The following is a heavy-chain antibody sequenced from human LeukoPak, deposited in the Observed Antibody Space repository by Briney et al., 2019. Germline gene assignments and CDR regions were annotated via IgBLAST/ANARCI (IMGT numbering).Heavy chain of an antibody. D-gene: IGHD6-19*01. CDR2: IRGDGRTT. Sequence: GGSLRLSCAASGFTFGDYAMHWVRQAPGKGLEWVSLIRGDGRTTSYAGSVRGRFTISRDNSKNSLYLQMSSLRGEDTALYYCAKDAVAGTWLHYWGQGTLVTVSS. CDR3: AKDAVAGTWLHY. V-gene: IGHV3-43*02. J-gene: IGHJ4*02. CDR1: GFTFGDYA.